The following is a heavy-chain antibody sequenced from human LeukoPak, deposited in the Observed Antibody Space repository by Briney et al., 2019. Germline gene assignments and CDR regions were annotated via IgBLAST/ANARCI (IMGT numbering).Heavy chain of an antibody. CDR1: GFTFDDYA. Sequence: PGRSLRLSCAASGFTFDDYAMHWVRQAPGKGLEWVSGISWNSGSIGYADSVKGRFTISRDNAKNSLYLQMNSLRAEDTALYYCAKGLGAYSSGWYDAFDIWAKGQWSPSLQ. D-gene: IGHD6-19*01. CDR2: ISWNSGSI. V-gene: IGHV3-9*01. J-gene: IGHJ3*02. CDR3: AKGLGAYSSGWYDAFDI.